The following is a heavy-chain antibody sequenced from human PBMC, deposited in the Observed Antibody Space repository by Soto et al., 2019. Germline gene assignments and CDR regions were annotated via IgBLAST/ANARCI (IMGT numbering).Heavy chain of an antibody. CDR1: GFTFSSYE. Sequence: PGGSLRLSCAASGFTFSSYEMNWVRQAPGKGLEWVSYISSSGSTIYYADSVKGRFTISRDNAKNSLYLQMNSLRAEDTAVYYCAREVYLTYYDFWSGSHRRFDPWGQGTLVTVSS. CDR2: ISSSGSTI. J-gene: IGHJ5*02. D-gene: IGHD3-3*01. V-gene: IGHV3-48*03. CDR3: AREVYLTYYDFWSGSHRRFDP.